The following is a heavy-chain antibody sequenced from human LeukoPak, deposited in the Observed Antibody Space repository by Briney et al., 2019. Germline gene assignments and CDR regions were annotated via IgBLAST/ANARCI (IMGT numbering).Heavy chain of an antibody. D-gene: IGHD4-17*01. CDR1: GFTFGDYS. V-gene: IGHV3-48*02. J-gene: IGHJ4*02. Sequence: GGSLRLSCAASGFTFGDYSMNWVRPAPGKGLEWVSYISGSSTMIYYADSVKGRFTISRDNAKNSVFLQMSSLRDEDTAVYYCARDRDYAFDYWGQGTLVTVSS. CDR3: ARDRDYAFDY. CDR2: ISGSSTMI.